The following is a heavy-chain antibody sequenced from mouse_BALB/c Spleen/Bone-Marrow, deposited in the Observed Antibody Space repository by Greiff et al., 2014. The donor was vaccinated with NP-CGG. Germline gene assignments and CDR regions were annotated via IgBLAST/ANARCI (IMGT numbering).Heavy chain of an antibody. CDR3: AGPYGNYDAMDY. J-gene: IGHJ4*01. CDR1: GYTFTSYW. CDR2: IYPGDGDT. V-gene: IGHV1-87*01. Sequence: VQLQQSGAELARPGASVKLSCKASGYTFTSYWTQWVKQRPGQGLEWIGAIYPGDGDTRYTQKFRGKATLTADKSSNTAYMQLSSLTSEDSAVYFCAGPYGNYDAMDYWGQGTSVTVSS. D-gene: IGHD2-1*01.